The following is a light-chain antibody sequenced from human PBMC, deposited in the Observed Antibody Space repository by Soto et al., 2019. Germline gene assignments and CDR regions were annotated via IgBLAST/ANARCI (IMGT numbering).Light chain of an antibody. CDR3: PQYNSYS. CDR1: QSISSW. Sequence: DIQMTQSPSKLFASVGDRVNITCRASQSISSWLAWYQQKPGKAPKLLIYDASTLEIGVPSRFSGSGSGTELTLTISSLQPDDFATYYCPQYNSYSFGKGTKVDIK. J-gene: IGKJ1*01. V-gene: IGKV1-5*01. CDR2: DAS.